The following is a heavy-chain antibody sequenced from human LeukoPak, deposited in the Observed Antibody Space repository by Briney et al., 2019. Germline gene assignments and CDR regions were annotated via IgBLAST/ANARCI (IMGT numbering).Heavy chain of an antibody. Sequence: ASVKVSCKASGYTFSRYGISWVRQAPGQGLEWMGWINTYNGNTNYAQKLQGRVTMTTDTSTSTAYMELRSLRSDDTAVYYCASPEEDYYDSSGYYYSWGQGTLVTVSS. D-gene: IGHD3-22*01. CDR3: ASPEEDYYDSSGYYYS. CDR2: INTYNGNT. V-gene: IGHV1-18*01. CDR1: GYTFSRYG. J-gene: IGHJ4*02.